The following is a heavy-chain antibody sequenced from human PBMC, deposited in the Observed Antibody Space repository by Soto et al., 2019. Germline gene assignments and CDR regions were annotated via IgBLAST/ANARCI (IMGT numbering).Heavy chain of an antibody. D-gene: IGHD3-10*01. Sequence: EVQLVESGGGLIQRGGSLRLSCAASGFTLSTYSLNWVRQAPRKGLEWLSYNSGSSNTIYYADSVKGRFTISRDNAKNSLYLQMNSLRDEDTAVYFCARGFDLQYGMDVWGQGTTVTVSS. CDR1: GFTLSTYS. J-gene: IGHJ6*02. V-gene: IGHV3-48*02. CDR3: ARGFDLQYGMDV. CDR2: NSGSSNTI.